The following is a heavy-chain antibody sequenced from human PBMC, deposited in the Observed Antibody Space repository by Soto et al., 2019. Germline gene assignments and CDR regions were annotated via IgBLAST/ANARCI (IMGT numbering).Heavy chain of an antibody. J-gene: IGHJ4*02. CDR3: ARFYDFWSGHDF. CDR2: IYYSGST. V-gene: IGHV4-31*03. D-gene: IGHD3-3*01. Sequence: SETLSLTCTVSGGSISSGGYYWSWIRQHPGKGLEWIGYIYYSGSTYYNPSLKSRVTISVDTSKNQFSLKLSSVTAADTAVYYCARFYDFWSGHDFWGQGTLVTVSS. CDR1: GGSISSGGYY.